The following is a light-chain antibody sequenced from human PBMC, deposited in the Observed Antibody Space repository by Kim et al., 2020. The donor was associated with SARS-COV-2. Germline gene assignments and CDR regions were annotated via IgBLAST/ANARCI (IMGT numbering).Light chain of an antibody. Sequence: ELTQPPSASGTPGQRVTISCSGSISNIGSNVVNWYQQLPGTAPKLLMYSNDYRPSGVPDRFSGSKSGTSASLAISGLQSEDEADYYCVAWDDSLKGSVLGGGTQLTVL. J-gene: IGLJ2*01. CDR1: ISNIGSNV. CDR3: VAWDDSLKGSV. V-gene: IGLV1-44*01. CDR2: SND.